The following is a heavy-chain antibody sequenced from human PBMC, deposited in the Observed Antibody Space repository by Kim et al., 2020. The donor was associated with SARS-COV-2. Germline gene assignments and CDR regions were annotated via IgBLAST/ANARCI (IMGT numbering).Heavy chain of an antibody. CDR3: ARGGSGKFDY. J-gene: IGHJ4*02. CDR1: GFTFNNYG. Sequence: GGSLRLSCAASGFTFNNYGMHWVRQAPGKGLEWVTIIWYDGNNKYYADSVKGRFTISRDNSKNTLDLQMNSLRAEDTAVYYCARGGSGKFDYWGQGTLVTVSS. D-gene: IGHD1-26*01. V-gene: IGHV3-33*01. CDR2: IWYDGNNK.